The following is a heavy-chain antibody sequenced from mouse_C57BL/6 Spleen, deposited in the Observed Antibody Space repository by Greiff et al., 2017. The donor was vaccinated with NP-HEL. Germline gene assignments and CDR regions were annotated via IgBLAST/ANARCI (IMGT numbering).Heavy chain of an antibody. J-gene: IGHJ1*03. Sequence: VQLQQPGAELVMPGASVKLSCKASGYTFTSYWMHWVKQRPGQGLEWIGEIDPSDSYTNYNQKFKGKSTLTVDKSSSTAYMQLSSLTSEDAAVYYCARAYYYGSRGWYFDVWGTGTTVTVSS. D-gene: IGHD1-1*01. CDR2: IDPSDSYT. V-gene: IGHV1-69*01. CDR1: GYTFTSYW. CDR3: ARAYYYGSRGWYFDV.